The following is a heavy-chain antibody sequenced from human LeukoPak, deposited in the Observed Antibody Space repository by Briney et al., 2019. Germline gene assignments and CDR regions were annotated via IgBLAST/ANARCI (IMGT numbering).Heavy chain of an antibody. D-gene: IGHD3-22*01. CDR2: ISAYNGNT. J-gene: IGHJ5*02. V-gene: IGHV1-18*01. CDR3: ARAKGYYDSSGYQNWFDP. CDR1: GYTFTSYG. Sequence: ASVKVSCKASGYTFTSYGISWVRQAPGRGLEWMGWISAYNGNTNYAQKLQGRVTMTTDTSTSTAYMELRSLRSDDTAVYYCARAKGYYDSSGYQNWFDPWGQGTLVTVSS.